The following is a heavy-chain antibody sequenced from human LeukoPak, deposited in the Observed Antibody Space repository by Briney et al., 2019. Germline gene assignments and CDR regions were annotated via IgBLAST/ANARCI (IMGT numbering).Heavy chain of an antibody. CDR3: ARDRGYSITFDY. CDR2: IIPIFGTA. D-gene: IGHD5-18*01. J-gene: IGHJ4*02. CDR1: GGTFSSYA. Sequence: ASVKVSCKASGGTFSSYAISWVRQPPGQGLEWMGRIIPIFGTANYAQKFQGRVTITADKSTSTAYMELSSLRSGDTAVYYCARDRGYSITFDYWGQGTLVTVSS. V-gene: IGHV1-69*06.